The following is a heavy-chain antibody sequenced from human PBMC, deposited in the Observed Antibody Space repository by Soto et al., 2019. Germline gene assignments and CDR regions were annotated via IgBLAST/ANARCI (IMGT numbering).Heavy chain of an antibody. D-gene: IGHD4-17*01. V-gene: IGHV3-33*03. CDR3: AKVEVARKYYGHSLDV. J-gene: IGHJ6*02. CDR1: GFTFSNYG. CDR2: IWYDGSGQ. Sequence: QVQLVESGGGLVQPGRSLRLSCVVSGFTFSNYGMHWVRQAPGKGLEWVADIWYDGSGQRYAGSVQGRFTISRDNSKNTLYLQINSLRVEDTAVYYCAKVEVARKYYGHSLDVWGQGTTVTVSS.